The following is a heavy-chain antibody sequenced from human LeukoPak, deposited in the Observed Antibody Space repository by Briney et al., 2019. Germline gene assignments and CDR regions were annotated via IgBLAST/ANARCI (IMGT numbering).Heavy chain of an antibody. D-gene: IGHD1-20*01. J-gene: IGHJ4*02. CDR2: INSDGSTI. V-gene: IGHV3-74*01. Sequence: GGSLRLSCAASGFTFSSYWMHWVRQAPGKGLVWVSRINSDGSTITYADSVKGRFTISRDNAKNTLYLQMNSLRAEDTAVYYCARVTVSSSEVIFDYWGQGCLVTVSS. CDR1: GFTFSSYW. CDR3: ARVTVSSSEVIFDY.